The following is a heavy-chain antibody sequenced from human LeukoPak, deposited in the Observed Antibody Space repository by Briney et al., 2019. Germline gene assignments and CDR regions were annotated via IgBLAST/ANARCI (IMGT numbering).Heavy chain of an antibody. CDR2: ITGNGDST. D-gene: IGHD6-19*01. J-gene: IGHJ4*02. V-gene: IGHV3-23*01. CDR1: GLTFSVAG. Sequence: GGSLRLSCAASGLTFSVAGMHWVRQAPGKGLEWVSAITGNGDSTYYADSVKGRFTISRDNSKSTLYLQMNRLRAEDTAIYYCAKRSCSGTTCYPLDYWGQGTLVTVSS. CDR3: AKRSCSGTTCYPLDY.